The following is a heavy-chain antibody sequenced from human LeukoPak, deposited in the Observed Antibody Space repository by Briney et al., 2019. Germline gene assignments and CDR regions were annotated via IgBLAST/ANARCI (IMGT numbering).Heavy chain of an antibody. CDR2: VYHSGST. CDR1: GGSISSTDW. CDR3: ARSRQAPFDY. V-gene: IGHV4-4*02. J-gene: IGHJ4*02. Sequence: PSETLSLTCAVSGGSISSTDWWSWVRQPPGKGLEWIGEVYHSGSTNYNPSLKSRVTISVDTSKNQFSLKLSSVTAADTAVYYCARSRQAPFDYWGQGTLVTVSS.